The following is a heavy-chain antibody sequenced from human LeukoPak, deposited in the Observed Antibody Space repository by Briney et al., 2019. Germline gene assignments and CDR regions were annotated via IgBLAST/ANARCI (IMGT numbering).Heavy chain of an antibody. D-gene: IGHD6-13*01. Sequence: PGGSLRLSCAASGFTFSSYAMSWVRRAPGKGLEWVSAISGSGGSTYYADSVKGRFTISRDNSKNTLYLQMNSLRAEDTAVYYCAKDHIAAAGWETWFDPWGQGTLVTVSS. V-gene: IGHV3-23*01. CDR3: AKDHIAAAGWETWFDP. CDR1: GFTFSSYA. CDR2: ISGSGGST. J-gene: IGHJ5*02.